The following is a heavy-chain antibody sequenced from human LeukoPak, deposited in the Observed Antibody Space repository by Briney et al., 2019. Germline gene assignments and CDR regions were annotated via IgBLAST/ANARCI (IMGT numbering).Heavy chain of an antibody. CDR3: ATDGTAYDYGDKRGAFDI. V-gene: IGHV1-69*13. J-gene: IGHJ3*02. CDR1: GGTFSSYA. CDR2: IIPIFGTA. D-gene: IGHD4-17*01. Sequence: ASVKVSCKASGGTFSSYAISWVRQAPGQGLEWMGGIIPIFGTANYAQKFQGRVTITADESTSTAYMELSSLRSEDTAVYYCATDGTAYDYGDKRGAFDIWGQGTMVTVSS.